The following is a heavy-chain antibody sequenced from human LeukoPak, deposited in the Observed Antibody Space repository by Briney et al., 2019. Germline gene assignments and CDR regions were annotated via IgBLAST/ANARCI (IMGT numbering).Heavy chain of an antibody. CDR1: GFTFSSYW. Sequence: GGSLRLSCAASGFTFSSYWMSWVRQAPGKGLEWVANIKQDGSEKYYVDSVKGRFTISRDNSKNTLYLQMNSLRAEDTAVYYCVGYCSSTSCYRGDYWGQGTLVTVSS. CDR3: VGYCSSTSCYRGDY. J-gene: IGHJ4*02. CDR2: IKQDGSEK. D-gene: IGHD2-2*02. V-gene: IGHV3-7*03.